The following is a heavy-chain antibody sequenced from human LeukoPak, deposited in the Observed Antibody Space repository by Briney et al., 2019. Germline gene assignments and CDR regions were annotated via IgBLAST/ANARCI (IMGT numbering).Heavy chain of an antibody. CDR3: ARGVFVIIIQGGAVGTFFDA. Sequence: TSETLSLTCAVSDGTFRGYYWTWIRQPPGKGLEWIGEINHSGTTNYNPSLKSRVTMSVDTSKDQLSLELTSVTAADTAVYYCARGVFVIIIQGGAVGTFFDAWGQGSLVTVSS. CDR1: DGTFRGYY. J-gene: IGHJ4*02. D-gene: IGHD1-26*01. V-gene: IGHV4-34*01. CDR2: INHSGTT.